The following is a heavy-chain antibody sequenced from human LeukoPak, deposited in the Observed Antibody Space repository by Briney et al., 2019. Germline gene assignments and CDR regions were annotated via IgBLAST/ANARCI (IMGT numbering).Heavy chain of an antibody. Sequence: GGSLRLSCAASGFTFSNAWMSWVRQAPGKGLEWVGRIKSKTDGGTTDYAAPVKGRFTISRDNSKNTLYLQMNSLRAEDTAVYYCAKTGFEGGSSWPHFDYWGQGTLVTVSS. D-gene: IGHD6-13*01. CDR2: IKSKTDGGTT. CDR3: AKTGFEGGSSWPHFDY. J-gene: IGHJ4*02. V-gene: IGHV3-15*01. CDR1: GFTFSNAW.